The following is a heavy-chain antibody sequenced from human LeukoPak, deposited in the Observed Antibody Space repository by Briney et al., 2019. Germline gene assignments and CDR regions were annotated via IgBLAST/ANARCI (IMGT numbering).Heavy chain of an antibody. CDR2: IYYSGST. V-gene: IGHV4-39*07. CDR3: ARGVQGSFDI. Sequence: PSETLSLTCTVSGGSISSSNYYWGWIRQPPGKGLEWIGSIYYSGSTYYNPSLKSRVTISVDTSKNQFSLKLSSVTAADTAVYYCARGVQGSFDIWGQGTMVTVSS. CDR1: GGSISSSNYY. J-gene: IGHJ3*02.